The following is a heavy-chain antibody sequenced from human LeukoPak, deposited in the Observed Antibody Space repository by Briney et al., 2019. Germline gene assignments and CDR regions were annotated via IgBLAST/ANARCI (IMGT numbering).Heavy chain of an antibody. J-gene: IGHJ5*02. CDR1: GGSISSY. D-gene: IGHD1-26*01. Sequence: SETLSLTCTVSGGSISSYWSWIRKSPGKGLEWIGYIYFTGTTNYNPSLKSRLTISIDTSKNQFSLKLSSVTAADTAVYYCARAGRANWFDPWGQGTLVTVSS. CDR3: ARAGRANWFDP. V-gene: IGHV4-59*12. CDR2: IYFTGTT.